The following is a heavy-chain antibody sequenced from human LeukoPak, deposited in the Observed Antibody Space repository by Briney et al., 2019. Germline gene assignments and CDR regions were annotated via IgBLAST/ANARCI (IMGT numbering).Heavy chain of an antibody. CDR1: GFTFSSYG. V-gene: IGHV3-30*18. CDR2: ISYDGSNK. J-gene: IGHJ4*02. Sequence: RGRSLRLSCGASGFTFSSYGMHWVRQAPGKGLEWVAVISYDGSNKYYADSVKGRFTISRDNSKNTLYLQMNSLRAEDTAVYYCAKETQDIVVVPAAMRFDYWGQGTLVTVSS. CDR3: AKETQDIVVVPAAMRFDY. D-gene: IGHD2-2*01.